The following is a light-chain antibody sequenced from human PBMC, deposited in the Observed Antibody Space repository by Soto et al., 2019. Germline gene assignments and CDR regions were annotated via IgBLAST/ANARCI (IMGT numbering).Light chain of an antibody. CDR3: QCNDSSLSGSRV. J-gene: IGLJ1*01. CDR2: GNS. Sequence: QLVLTQPPSVSGAPGQRVTISCTGSSSNIGAGYDVHWYQQLPGTAPKLLIYGNSNRPSGVPDRFSGSKSGTSASLAITGLQAEDEADYYCQCNDSSLSGSRVFGTGTKVTVL. V-gene: IGLV1-40*01. CDR1: SSNIGAGYD.